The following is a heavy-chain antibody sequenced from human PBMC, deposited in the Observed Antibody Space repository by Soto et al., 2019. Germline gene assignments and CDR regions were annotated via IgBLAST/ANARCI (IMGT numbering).Heavy chain of an antibody. V-gene: IGHV3-23*01. J-gene: IGHJ6*02. D-gene: IGHD3-3*01. CDR2: ISGSGAGT. CDR1: GLGVRNNY. Sequence: GGSLRLSFTAYGLGVRNNYMSWFPQGQGGGLEWVSGISGSGAGTYYADSVKGRFTISRDNSKNTLHLQMSGLRAEDAAVYYCAKGPTVFGAVISFDYYYGMYVWGQGTPVTVSS. CDR3: AKGPTVFGAVISFDYYYGMYV.